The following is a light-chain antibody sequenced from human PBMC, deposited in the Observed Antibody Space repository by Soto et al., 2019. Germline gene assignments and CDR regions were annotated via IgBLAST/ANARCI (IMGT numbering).Light chain of an antibody. CDR3: QQLKTYPLT. CDR2: PAS. V-gene: IGKV1-9*01. CDR1: QGINNY. J-gene: IGKJ4*01. Sequence: DIQLTQSPSFLSASVGDRVTITCRASQGINNYLAWYQQKPGKAPKVLIFPASTLQTGVPSRFSGGGFGTELTLTICSLQPEDFATYYCQQLKTYPLTFGGGTML.